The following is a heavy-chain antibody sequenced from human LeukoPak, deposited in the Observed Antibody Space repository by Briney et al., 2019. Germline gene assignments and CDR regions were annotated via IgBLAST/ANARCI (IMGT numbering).Heavy chain of an antibody. J-gene: IGHJ3*02. CDR3: ARHCGVCIVVVAATDAFDI. CDR2: MNPNSGNT. V-gene: IGHV1-8*01. CDR1: GYTFTSYD. Sequence: ASVKVSCKASGYTFTSYDINWVRQATGQGLEWMGWMNPNSGNTGYAQKFQGRVTMTRNTSISTAYMELSSLRSEDTAVYYCARHCGVCIVVVAATDAFDIWGQGTMVTVSS. D-gene: IGHD2-15*01.